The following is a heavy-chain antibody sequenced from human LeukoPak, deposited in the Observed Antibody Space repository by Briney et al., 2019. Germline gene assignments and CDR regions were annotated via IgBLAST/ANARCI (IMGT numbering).Heavy chain of an antibody. CDR3: ARNRGYSYGGDYFDY. D-gene: IGHD5-18*01. Sequence: SETLSLTCTVSGGSISSSTYYWGWIRQPPGRGLEWIGSIYYSGITYYNPSLSSRVTISVDTSKNQFSLKLSSVTAADTAVYYCARNRGYSYGGDYFDYWGQGTLVTVSS. CDR1: GGSISSSTYY. CDR2: IYYSGIT. V-gene: IGHV4-39*01. J-gene: IGHJ4*02.